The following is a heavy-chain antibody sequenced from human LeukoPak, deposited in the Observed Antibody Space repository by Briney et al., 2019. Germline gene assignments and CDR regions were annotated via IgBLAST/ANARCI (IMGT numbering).Heavy chain of an antibody. Sequence: ASVKVSCKASGYTFTGYYMHWVRQAPGQGLEWMGWIHPDRGTTNYAQKFQGRVTMTRDTSITAAYMGLSRLRSDDTAVYYCARRYCSSTSCYYFDYWGQGSLVTVSS. CDR2: IHPDRGTT. CDR1: GYTFTGYY. D-gene: IGHD2-2*01. V-gene: IGHV1-2*02. CDR3: ARRYCSSTSCYYFDY. J-gene: IGHJ4*02.